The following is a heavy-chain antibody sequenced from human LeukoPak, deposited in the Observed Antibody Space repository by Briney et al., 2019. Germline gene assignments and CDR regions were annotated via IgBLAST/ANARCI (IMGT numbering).Heavy chain of an antibody. J-gene: IGHJ4*02. D-gene: IGHD3-16*01. CDR1: GGSFSGYY. CDR2: ISHSGST. CDR3: ARFVQNY. V-gene: IGHV4-34*01. Sequence: SETLSLTCAVYGGSFSGYYWSWIRQPPGKGLEWIGEISHSGSTNYNPSLKSRVTISVDTSKNQFSLKLSSVTAADTAVYYCARFVQNYWGQGTLVTVSS.